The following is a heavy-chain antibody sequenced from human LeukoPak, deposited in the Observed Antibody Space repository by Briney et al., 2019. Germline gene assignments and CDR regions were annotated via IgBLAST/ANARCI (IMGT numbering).Heavy chain of an antibody. CDR1: GYTFTGYY. CDR2: INPNSGGT. CDR3: ARGYCSGGSCYYYYYYMDV. D-gene: IGHD2-15*01. Sequence: GASVKVSCKASGYTFTGYYMHWVRQAPGQGLEWMGWINPNSGGTNYAQKFQGRVTMTRDTSISTAYMELSRLRSDDTAVYYCARGYCSGGSCYYYYYYMDVWGKGTTVTVPS. V-gene: IGHV1-2*02. J-gene: IGHJ6*03.